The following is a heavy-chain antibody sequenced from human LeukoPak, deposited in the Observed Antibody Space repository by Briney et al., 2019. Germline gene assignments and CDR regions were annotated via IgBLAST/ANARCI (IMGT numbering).Heavy chain of an antibody. Sequence: SETLSLTCTVSGGSISSYYWSWIRQPPGKGLEWIGYIYYSGSTNYNPSLKSRVTISVDTSKNQFSLKLSSVTAADTAVYYCARTLTNYYDSTGLGYWGQGTLVTVSS. D-gene: IGHD3-22*01. V-gene: IGHV4-59*12. CDR1: GGSISSYY. J-gene: IGHJ4*02. CDR3: ARTLTNYYDSTGLGY. CDR2: IYYSGST.